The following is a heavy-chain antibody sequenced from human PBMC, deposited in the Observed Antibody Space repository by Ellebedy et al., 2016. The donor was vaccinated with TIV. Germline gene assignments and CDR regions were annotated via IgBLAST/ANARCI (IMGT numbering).Heavy chain of an antibody. D-gene: IGHD5-12*01. Sequence: GGSLRLSCAASGFTFSSYAMHWVRQAPGKGLEWVALIWHDVSDEHYADSVKGRFTISRDNSKKTLYLQMNSLRAEDTAVYYCARGEYSGYAPPGCWGQGSLVTVSS. V-gene: IGHV3-33*01. CDR1: GFTFSSYA. CDR3: ARGEYSGYAPPGC. CDR2: IWHDVSDE. J-gene: IGHJ4*02.